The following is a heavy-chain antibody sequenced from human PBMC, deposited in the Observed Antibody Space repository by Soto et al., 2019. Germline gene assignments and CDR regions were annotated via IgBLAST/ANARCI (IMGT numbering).Heavy chain of an antibody. CDR2: IWYDGSNK. V-gene: IGHV3-33*01. CDR3: ARDHGDYDFDY. CDR1: GFTFSSYG. D-gene: IGHD4-17*01. Sequence: GGSLRLSCAASGFTFSSYGMHWVRQAPGKGLEWVAVIWYDGSNKYYADSVKGRFTISRDNSKNTLYLQMNSLRAEDTAVYYCARDHGDYDFDYWGQGTLVTVSS. J-gene: IGHJ4*02.